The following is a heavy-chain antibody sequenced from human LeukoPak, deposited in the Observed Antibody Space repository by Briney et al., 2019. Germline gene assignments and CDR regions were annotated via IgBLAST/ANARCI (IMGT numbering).Heavy chain of an antibody. V-gene: IGHV4-59*01. D-gene: IGHD3-10*01. Sequence: PSETLSLTCTVSGGPISNYYWSWIRQPPGKGLEWIGYIYNSGSTNNNPSLKSRVTISVDTSKKQFSLKLSSVTAADTAVYYCARETPYGSGSYPFDYWGQGILVTVSS. CDR1: GGPISNYY. CDR2: IYNSGST. J-gene: IGHJ4*02. CDR3: ARETPYGSGSYPFDY.